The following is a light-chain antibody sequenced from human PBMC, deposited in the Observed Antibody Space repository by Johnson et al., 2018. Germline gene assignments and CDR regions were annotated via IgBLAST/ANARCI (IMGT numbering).Light chain of an antibody. CDR2: ENN. CDR1: SSNIGNNY. CDR3: GTWDSSMSAGDG. V-gene: IGLV1-51*02. J-gene: IGLJ1*01. Sequence: QSVLTQPPSVSAAPGQKVTISCSGSSSNIGNNYVSWYQQLPGTAPKLLIYENNKRPSGIPDRFSGSKSGTSATLGITGLQTGDAADYYCGTWDSSMSAGDGFGTGTKVTGL.